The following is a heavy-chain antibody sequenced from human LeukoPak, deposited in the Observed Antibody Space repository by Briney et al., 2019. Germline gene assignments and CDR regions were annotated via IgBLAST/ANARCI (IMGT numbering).Heavy chain of an antibody. D-gene: IGHD3-10*01. CDR3: ARRVITMVRGAIIRNYYFDY. Sequence: SETLSLTCAVYGGSFSGYYWSWIRQPPGKGLEWIGEINHSGSTNYNPSLKSRVTISVDTSKNQFSLKLSSVTAADTAVYYCARRVITMVRGAIIRNYYFDYWGQGTLVTVSS. V-gene: IGHV4-34*01. CDR1: GGSFSGYY. J-gene: IGHJ4*02. CDR2: INHSGST.